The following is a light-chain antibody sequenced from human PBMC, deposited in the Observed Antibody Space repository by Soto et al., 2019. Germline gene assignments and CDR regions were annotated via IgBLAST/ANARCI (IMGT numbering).Light chain of an antibody. V-gene: IGKV1-39*01. CDR3: QQSYSTPRT. Sequence: DIQMTQSPSSLSASVGDRVTITCRAGQRISTYLNWYQQKPGKAPKLLIFAASSLQSGVPSRFSGSGSGTDFTLIISSLQPEDFATYYCQQSYSTPRTLGQGTKVEVK. CDR1: QRISTY. CDR2: AAS. J-gene: IGKJ1*01.